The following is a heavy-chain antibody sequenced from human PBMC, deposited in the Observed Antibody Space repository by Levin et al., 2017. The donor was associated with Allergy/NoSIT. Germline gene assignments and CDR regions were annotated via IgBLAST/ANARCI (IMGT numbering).Heavy chain of an antibody. CDR3: ARLPDISGWPFDS. J-gene: IGHJ4*02. CDR2: IRYTGQI. V-gene: IGHV4-59*01. CDR1: GVSMIGYY. D-gene: IGHD6-19*01. Sequence: KSSETLSLTCTVSGVSMIGYYGTWIRKSPGKGLEWIGYIRYTGQIRYNPSLKSRISISMDTSKNQFSLELTFVTAADTAVYYCARLPDISGWPFDSWGQGILVSVSS.